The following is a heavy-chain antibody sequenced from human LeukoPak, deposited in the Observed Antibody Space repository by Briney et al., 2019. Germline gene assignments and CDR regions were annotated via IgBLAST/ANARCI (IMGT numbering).Heavy chain of an antibody. CDR2: LSPDGSST. V-gene: IGHV3-74*01. Sequence: GGSLRLSCAASGFTFSSYWMQWVRRAPGKGLVWVSGLSPDGSSTISADAVKGRFTISRDNAKNTLHRQMNTRRAEDRAVLYCAKGGRLLWFGESIDYWGQGTLVTVSS. CDR1: GFTFSSYW. D-gene: IGHD3-10*01. J-gene: IGHJ4*02. CDR3: AKGGRLLWFGESIDY.